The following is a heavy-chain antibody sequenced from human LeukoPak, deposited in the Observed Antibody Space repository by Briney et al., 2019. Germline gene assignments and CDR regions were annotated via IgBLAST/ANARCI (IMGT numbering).Heavy chain of an antibody. D-gene: IGHD4-17*01. CDR3: AMGTTVTSYFRS. V-gene: IGHV3-23*01. CDR2: ISGSGGST. J-gene: IGHJ4*02. CDR1: GFTFSSYA. Sequence: GSLRLSCAASGFTFSSYAMSWVRQAPGKGLEWVSAISGSGGSTYYADSVKGRFTISRDNSKNTLFLVMNSLRTDDTAVYYCAMGTTVTSYFRSWGQGTLVIVSS.